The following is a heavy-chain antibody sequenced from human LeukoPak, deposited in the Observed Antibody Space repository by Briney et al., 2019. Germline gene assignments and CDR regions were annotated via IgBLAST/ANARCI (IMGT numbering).Heavy chain of an antibody. D-gene: IGHD4-11*01. Sequence: ASVKVSCKASGYTFTGYYMRWVRQAPGQGLEWMGWINPNSGGTNYAQKFQGRVTMTRDTSISTAYMELSRLRSDDTAVYYCASSTNYSNHEGYYYYYYMGVWGKGTTVTVSS. V-gene: IGHV1-2*02. CDR3: ASSTNYSNHEGYYYYYYMGV. CDR2: INPNSGGT. CDR1: GYTFTGYY. J-gene: IGHJ6*03.